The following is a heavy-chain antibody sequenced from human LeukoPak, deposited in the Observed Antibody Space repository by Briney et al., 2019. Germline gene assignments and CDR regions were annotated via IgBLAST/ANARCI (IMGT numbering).Heavy chain of an antibody. CDR3: ARDRAMVRGVIIDLFDY. J-gene: IGHJ4*02. CDR1: GYTFTSYG. Sequence: GASVKVSCKASGYTFTSYGISWVRQAPGQGLEWMGWISAYNGNTNYAQKLQGRVTMTTDTSTSTAYMELRSLRSDDTAVYYCARDRAMVRGVIIDLFDYWGQGTLVTVSS. D-gene: IGHD3-10*01. V-gene: IGHV1-18*01. CDR2: ISAYNGNT.